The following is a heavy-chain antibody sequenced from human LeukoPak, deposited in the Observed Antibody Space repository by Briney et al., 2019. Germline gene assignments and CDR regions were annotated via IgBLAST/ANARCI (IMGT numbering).Heavy chain of an antibody. J-gene: IGHJ5*02. CDR2: TYHRSKWYN. V-gene: IGHV6-1*01. CDR3: AGYSYGVRPS. CDR1: GDSVSSNSAA. Sequence: SQTLSLTCVISGDSVSSNSAAWNWISQSPSRGLEWLGRTYHRSKWYNDYAVSVKSRITINPDTSKNQFSLRLNSVTPEDTAVYYCAGYSYGVRPSWGQGTLVTVSS. D-gene: IGHD5-18*01.